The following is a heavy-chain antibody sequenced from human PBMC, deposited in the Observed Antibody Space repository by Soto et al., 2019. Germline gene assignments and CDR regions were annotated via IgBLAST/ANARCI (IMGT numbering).Heavy chain of an antibody. CDR1: RLTFSSYW. CDR2: INSDGSST. D-gene: IGHD2-2*01. V-gene: IGHV3-74*01. Sequence: GGSLRLSCVVSRLTFSSYWMHWVRQAPGKVLVWVSRINSDGSSTSYADSVKGRFTISRDNAKNTLYLQMNSLRAEDTAVYYCARELVVPAAIYYYYGMDVWGQGTTVTVSS. CDR3: ARELVVPAAIYYYYGMDV. J-gene: IGHJ6*02.